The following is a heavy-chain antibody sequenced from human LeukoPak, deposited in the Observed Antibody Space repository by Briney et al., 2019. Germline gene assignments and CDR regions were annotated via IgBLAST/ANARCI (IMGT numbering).Heavy chain of an antibody. CDR1: GGSFSGYY. CDR3: ARLTYYDYVWGSPIDDY. V-gene: IGHV4-34*01. CDR2: INHSGST. D-gene: IGHD3-16*01. Sequence: PSETLSLTCAVYGGSFSGYYWSWIRKPPGKGLEWIGEINHSGSTNYNPSLKSRVTISVDTSKNQFSLKLSSVTAADTAVYYCARLTYYDYVWGSPIDDYWGQGTLVTVSS. J-gene: IGHJ4*02.